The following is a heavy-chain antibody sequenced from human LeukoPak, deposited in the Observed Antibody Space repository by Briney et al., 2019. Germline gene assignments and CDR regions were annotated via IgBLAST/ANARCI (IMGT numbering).Heavy chain of an antibody. D-gene: IGHD3-22*01. CDR3: AKDLSYESSGSVIDN. CDR1: GIIFEDYT. V-gene: IGHV3-43*01. J-gene: IGHJ4*02. CDR2: VNWHGTT. Sequence: GGCLRISCAASGIIFEDYTMHWVRQVPGKTLQWVSLVNWHGTTYYADSLKGRFTISRDNSKNSLYLQMDSLRTEDTALYYCAKDLSYESSGSVIDNWGLGTLVTVSS.